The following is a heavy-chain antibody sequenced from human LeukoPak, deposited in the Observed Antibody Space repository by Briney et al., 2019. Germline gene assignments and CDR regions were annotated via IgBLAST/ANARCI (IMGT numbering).Heavy chain of an antibody. CDR2: IYYSGST. CDR1: GGSVSSGSYY. Sequence: SETLSLTCTVSGGSVSSGSYYWSWIRQPPGKGLEWIGYIYYSGSTNYNPSLKSRVTISVDTSKNQFSLKLSSVTAADTAVYYCARGSGIKLDYWGQGTLVTVSS. V-gene: IGHV4-61*01. CDR3: ARGSGIKLDY. J-gene: IGHJ4*02. D-gene: IGHD3-10*01.